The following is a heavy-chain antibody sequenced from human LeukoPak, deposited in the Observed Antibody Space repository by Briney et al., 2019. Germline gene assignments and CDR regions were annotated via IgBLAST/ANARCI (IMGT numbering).Heavy chain of an antibody. CDR2: ISGSGGGT. CDR1: GFTFSSYA. V-gene: IGHV3-23*01. D-gene: IGHD6-13*01. J-gene: IGHJ4*02. Sequence: GGSLRLSCAASGFTFSSYAMSWVRQAPGKGLEWVSAISGSGGGTYYADSVKGRFIISRDNSKNTLYLQMNSLRAEDTAVYYCAKNEQQLTYYFDYWGQGTLVTVSS. CDR3: AKNEQQLTYYFDY.